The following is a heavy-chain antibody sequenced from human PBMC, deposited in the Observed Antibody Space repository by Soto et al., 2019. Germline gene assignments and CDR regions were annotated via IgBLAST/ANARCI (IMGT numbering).Heavy chain of an antibody. D-gene: IGHD3-3*01. CDR2: ISGSDGKT. Sequence: GSLRLSCAASGFSFGSYALSWVRQAPGKGPEWVSTISGSDGKTFYADSVKGRFSISRDTSQSTLYLQMNSLRADDTDMYYCARWSYLDYWGQGTRVTVSS. CDR1: GFSFGSYA. J-gene: IGHJ4*02. CDR3: ARWSYLDY. V-gene: IGHV3-23*01.